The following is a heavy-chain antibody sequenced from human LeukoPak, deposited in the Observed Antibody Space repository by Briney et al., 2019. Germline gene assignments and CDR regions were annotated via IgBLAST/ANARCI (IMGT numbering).Heavy chain of an antibody. Sequence: GESLKISCKGSGYSFTSYWIGWVRQMPGKGLEWMGIIYPGDSDTRYSPSFQGQVTISADKSISTAYLQWSSLKASDTAMYYCARLSAGNYYDSSGYYYRGAFDIWGQGTMVTVSS. CDR3: ARLSAGNYYDSSGYYYRGAFDI. D-gene: IGHD3-22*01. J-gene: IGHJ3*02. CDR1: GYSFTSYW. V-gene: IGHV5-51*01. CDR2: IYPGDSDT.